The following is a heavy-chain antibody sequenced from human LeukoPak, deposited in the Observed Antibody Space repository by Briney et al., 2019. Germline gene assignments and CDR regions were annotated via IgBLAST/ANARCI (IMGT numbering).Heavy chain of an antibody. D-gene: IGHD4-17*01. CDR3: ARPEYPYGDYEFSY. V-gene: IGHV1-46*01. CDR2: INPSGGST. J-gene: IGHJ4*02. Sequence: ASVKVSCKASGYTFTSYYMHWVRQAPGQGLEWMGIINPSGGSTSYAQKFQGRVTMTRDTSISTAYMELSRLRSDDTAVYYCARPEYPYGDYEFSYWGQGTLVTVSS. CDR1: GYTFTSYY.